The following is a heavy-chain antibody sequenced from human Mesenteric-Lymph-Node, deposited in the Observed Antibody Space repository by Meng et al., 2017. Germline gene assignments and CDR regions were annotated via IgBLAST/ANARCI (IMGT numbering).Heavy chain of an antibody. CDR3: ARGPSRWLQFSFDY. D-gene: IGHD5-24*01. CDR1: GGSISSGGYY. J-gene: IGHJ4*02. V-gene: IGHV4-31*03. Sequence: QVREAGPGLVKPSQTLSLTCTVSGGSISSGGYYWSWIRQHPGKGLEWIGYIYYSGSTYYNPSLKSRVTISVDTSKNQFSLKLSSVTAADTAVYYCARGPSRWLQFSFDYWGQGTLVTVSS. CDR2: IYYSGST.